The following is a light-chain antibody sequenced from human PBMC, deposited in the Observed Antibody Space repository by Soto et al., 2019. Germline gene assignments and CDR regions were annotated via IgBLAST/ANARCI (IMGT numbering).Light chain of an antibody. CDR1: HDVSSR. V-gene: IGKV3-15*01. Sequence: EIVMTQSPVTLSVSPGERATLSCRASHDVSSRLAWYQQKPGQAPRLLIYAASTRATSLPARFSGSGSGTEFTLTISSLQSEDFAMCYCQHYANWPLTFGGGTKVEIK. CDR2: AAS. CDR3: QHYANWPLT. J-gene: IGKJ4*01.